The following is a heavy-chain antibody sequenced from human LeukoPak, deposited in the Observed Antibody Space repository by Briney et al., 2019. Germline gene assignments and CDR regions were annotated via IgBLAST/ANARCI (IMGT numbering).Heavy chain of an antibody. D-gene: IGHD3-22*01. CDR1: GFTFDDYA. V-gene: IGHV3-9*01. CDR2: ISWNSGSI. CDR3: AKDMYYYDSSGYYLDYYGMDV. J-gene: IGHJ6*02. Sequence: PGRSLRLSCAASGFTFDDYAMHWVRQAPGKGLEWVSGISWNSGSIGYADSVKGRLTISRDNAKNSLYLQMNSLRAEDTALYYCAKDMYYYDSSGYYLDYYGMDVWGQGTTVTVSS.